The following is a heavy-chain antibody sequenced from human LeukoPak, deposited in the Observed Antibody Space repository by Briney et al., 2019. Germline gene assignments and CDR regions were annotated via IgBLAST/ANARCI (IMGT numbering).Heavy chain of an antibody. J-gene: IGHJ6*03. D-gene: IGHD1-26*01. CDR3: ARVVGATREGYYYYYYMDV. CDR2: MNPNRGNT. V-gene: IGHV1-8*01. CDR1: GYTFTSYD. Sequence: GASVKLPCKASGYTFTSYDINWVRQATGPGLEWMGWMNPNRGNTGDAQKFQGRVTMTRNTSISTAYMELSSLRSEDTAVYYCARVVGATREGYYYYYYMDVWGKGTTVTVSS.